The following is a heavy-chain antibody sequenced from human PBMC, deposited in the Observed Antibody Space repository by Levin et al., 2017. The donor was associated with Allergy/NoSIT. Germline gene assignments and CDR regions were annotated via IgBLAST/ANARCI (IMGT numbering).Heavy chain of an antibody. CDR2: FDPEDGET. V-gene: IGHV1-24*01. CDR3: ATLLRFLERGPSTA. D-gene: IGHD3-3*01. J-gene: IGHJ5*02. Sequence: GESLKISCKVSGYTLTELSMHWVRQAPGKGLEWMGGFDPEDGETIYAQKFQGRVTMTEDTSTDTAYMELSSLRSEDTAVYYCATLLRFLERGPSTAWGQGTLVTVSS. CDR1: GYTLTELS.